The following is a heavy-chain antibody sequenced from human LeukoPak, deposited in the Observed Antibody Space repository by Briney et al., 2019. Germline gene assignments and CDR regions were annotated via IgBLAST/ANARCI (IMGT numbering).Heavy chain of an antibody. CDR1: GGPISSYY. V-gene: IGHV4-59*01. CDR2: IYYSGST. J-gene: IGHJ6*03. Sequence: KPSETLSLTCTVSGGPISSYYWSWIRQPPGKGLEWIGYIYYSGSTNYNPSLKSRVTISVDTSKNQFSLKLSSVTAADTAVYYCARTLGGDSSWGLSYYYYMDVWGKGTTVTVSS. CDR3: ARTLGGDSSWGLSYYYYMDV. D-gene: IGHD4-17*01.